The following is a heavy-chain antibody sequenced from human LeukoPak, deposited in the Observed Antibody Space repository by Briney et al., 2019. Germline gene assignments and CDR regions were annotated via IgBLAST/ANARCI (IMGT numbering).Heavy chain of an antibody. Sequence: ASVKVSCKASGYTFTSYGISWVRQAPGQGLEWMGWISAYNGNTNYAQKLQGRVTMTTDTSTSTAYMELRSLRSDDTAVYYCARDSGLGLWLIPLASGYYYYYMDVWGKGTTVTVSS. V-gene: IGHV1-18*01. CDR3: ARDSGLGLWLIPLASGYYYYYMDV. CDR1: GYTFTSYG. D-gene: IGHD1-26*01. CDR2: ISAYNGNT. J-gene: IGHJ6*03.